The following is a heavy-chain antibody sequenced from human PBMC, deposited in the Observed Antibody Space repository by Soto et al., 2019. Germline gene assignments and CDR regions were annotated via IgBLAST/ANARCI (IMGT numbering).Heavy chain of an antibody. V-gene: IGHV3-74*01. D-gene: IGHD6-13*01. CDR1: GFTFSSYW. Sequence: LRLSCAASGFTFSSYWMHWVRQAPGKGPEWASPIERDGRSTTSADSVKGLFAVSRDDARTTLYLQMSSLRADDTAIYYCAREGLDTAGFFDVWGQGTMVTVSS. CDR2: IERDGRST. CDR3: AREGLDTAGFFDV. J-gene: IGHJ3*01.